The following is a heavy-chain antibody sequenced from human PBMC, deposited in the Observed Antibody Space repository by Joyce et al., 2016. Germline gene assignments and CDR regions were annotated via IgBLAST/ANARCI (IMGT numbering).Heavy chain of an antibody. CDR1: GFTVTSKY. D-gene: IGHD5-18*01. CDR3: ATLRSGYSSSSSMFDY. J-gene: IGHJ4*02. Sequence: EVQLVESGGGLVQPGGSLRLSCVVSGFTVTSKYISWVRQAPGKGLEWVSVLYPAGTTCYADSVKGRFTISRHSSRSTVYLQLDSLRTEDTAVYYCATLRSGYSSSSSMFDYWGQGTLVTVSS. V-gene: IGHV3-53*04. CDR2: LYPAGTT.